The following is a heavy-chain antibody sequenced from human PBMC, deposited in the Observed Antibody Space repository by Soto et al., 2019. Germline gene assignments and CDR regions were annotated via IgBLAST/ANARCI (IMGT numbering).Heavy chain of an antibody. CDR2: INHSGST. D-gene: IGHD6-25*01. Sequence: PSETLSLTCAVYGGSFSGYCWSWIRQPPGKGLEWIGEINHSGSTNYNPSLKSRVTISVDTSKNQFSLKLSSVTAADTAVYYCARESGWTEPDYWGQGTLVTVSS. CDR1: GGSFSGYC. J-gene: IGHJ4*02. CDR3: ARESGWTEPDY. V-gene: IGHV4-34*01.